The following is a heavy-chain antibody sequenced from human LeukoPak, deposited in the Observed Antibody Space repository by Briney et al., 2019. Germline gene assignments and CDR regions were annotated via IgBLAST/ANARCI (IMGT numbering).Heavy chain of an antibody. CDR3: ARGSEWQQQLTGPPRGHYFYYMDV. V-gene: IGHV3-66*01. J-gene: IGHJ6*03. CDR2: IYSGGST. D-gene: IGHD6-13*01. Sequence: GGSLRLSCAASGFTVSSNYMSWVRQAPGKGLEWVSVIYSGGSTYYADSVKGRFTISRDNSKNTLYLQMNSLRAEDTAVYYCARGSEWQQQLTGPPRGHYFYYMDVWGKGTTVTISS. CDR1: GFTVSSNY.